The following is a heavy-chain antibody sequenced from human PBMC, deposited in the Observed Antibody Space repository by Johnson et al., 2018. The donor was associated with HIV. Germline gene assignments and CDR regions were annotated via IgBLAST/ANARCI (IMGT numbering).Heavy chain of an antibody. Sequence: QVQLVESGGGVVQPGRSLRLSCAASGFTFNSYAMHWVRQAPGRGLEWVAVISYDGSNKYYAESVKGRFTISRDNSKNTLYLQMNSLRAEDTAVYYCAKDKSNAFDIGGQWTLVTVSS. J-gene: IGHJ3*02. CDR2: ISYDGSNK. CDR3: AKDKSNAFDI. V-gene: IGHV3-30*04. CDR1: GFTFNSYA.